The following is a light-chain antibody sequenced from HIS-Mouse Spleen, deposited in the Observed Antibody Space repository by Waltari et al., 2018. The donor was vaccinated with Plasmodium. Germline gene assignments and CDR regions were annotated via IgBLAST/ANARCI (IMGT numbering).Light chain of an antibody. V-gene: IGKV3-11*01. CDR3: QQRSNWPPLT. J-gene: IGKJ4*01. Sequence: EIVLTQSPATLSLSPGERATLPCRASQRVSCYLAWYQQKPGQAPRLLLYDASNRATCIPARFSGSGSGTDFALTISSLVPEDIAVYFCQQRSNWPPLTCGGGTKVGIK. CDR1: QRVSCY. CDR2: DAS.